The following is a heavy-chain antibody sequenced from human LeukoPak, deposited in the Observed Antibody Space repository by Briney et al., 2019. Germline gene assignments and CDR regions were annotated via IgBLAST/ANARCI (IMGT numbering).Heavy chain of an antibody. CDR2: INQHGIEK. CDR3: ARVVVSHTNWFDP. V-gene: IGHV3-7*05. CDR1: GFSFSTLW. Sequence: GGSLRLSCSASGFSFSTLWMTWVRQAPGKGLEWVASINQHGIEKYYVDSVKGRFTISRDNAKNSLYLQMNSLRAEDTAVYYCARVVVSHTNWFDPCGQGTLVTVSS. J-gene: IGHJ5*02. D-gene: IGHD5/OR15-5a*01.